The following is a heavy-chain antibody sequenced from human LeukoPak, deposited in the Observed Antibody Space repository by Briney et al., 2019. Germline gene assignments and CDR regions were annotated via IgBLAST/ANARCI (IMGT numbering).Heavy chain of an antibody. V-gene: IGHV3-7*01. D-gene: IGHD2-15*01. CDR1: GFAFSDFW. J-gene: IGHJ4*02. CDR2: IRHDGNAK. CDR3: ATSHDSAGND. Sequence: PGGSLRLSCAAAGFAFSDFWMSWVRQAPGKGLEWVANIRHDGNAKNYVPSVRGRFTISRDNAKNSLYLQMNSLTVEDKAVYYCATSHDSAGNDWGEGTLVTVSS.